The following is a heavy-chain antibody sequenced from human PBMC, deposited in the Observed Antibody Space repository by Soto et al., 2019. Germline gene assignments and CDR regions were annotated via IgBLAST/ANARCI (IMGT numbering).Heavy chain of an antibody. V-gene: IGHV4-59*01. D-gene: IGHD2-2*01. CDR1: GGSITGYF. J-gene: IGHJ5*02. CDR3: ARFPGQYEVLHFFDP. Sequence: PSETLSLTCSVSGGSITGYFWTWIRQPPGKGLEWIGSIGSVSYTGSTKYNPSLQSRVSMSVDTSKGQFSLRVNSVTAADSAVYYCARFPGQYEVLHFFDPWGQGILVTVFS. CDR2: VSYTGST.